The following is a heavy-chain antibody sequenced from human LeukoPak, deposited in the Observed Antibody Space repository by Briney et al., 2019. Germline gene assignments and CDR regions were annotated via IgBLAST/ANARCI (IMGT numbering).Heavy chain of an antibody. CDR2: ISGSGGST. D-gene: IGHD2-2*01. V-gene: IGHV3-23*01. J-gene: IGHJ4*02. Sequence: GGSLRLSCAASGFTFGSYAMSWVRQAPGKGLEWVSAISGSGGSTYYADSVKGRFTISRDNSKNTLYLQMNSLRAEDTAVYYCAKDFIVVVPAATFDYWGQGTLVTVSS. CDR1: GFTFGSYA. CDR3: AKDFIVVVPAATFDY.